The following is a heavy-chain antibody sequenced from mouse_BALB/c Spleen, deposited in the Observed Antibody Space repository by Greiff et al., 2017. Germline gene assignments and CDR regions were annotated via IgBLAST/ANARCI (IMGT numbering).Heavy chain of an antibody. V-gene: IGHV6-6*02. D-gene: IGHD2-3*01. CDR2: IRLKSNNYAT. J-gene: IGHJ4*01. Sequence: EVKLMESGGGLVQPGGSMKLSCVASGFTFSNYWMNWVRQSPEKGLEWVAEIRLKSNNYATHYAESVKGRFTISRDDSKSSVYLQMNNLRAEDTGIYYCTRDDGYYQYAMDYWGQGTSVTVSS. CDR3: TRDDGYYQYAMDY. CDR1: GFTFSNYW.